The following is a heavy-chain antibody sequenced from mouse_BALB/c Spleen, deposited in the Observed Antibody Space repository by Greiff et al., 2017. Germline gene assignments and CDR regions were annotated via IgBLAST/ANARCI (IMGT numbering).Heavy chain of an antibody. D-gene: IGHD1-2*01. CDR2: INPGSGGT. Sequence: VQLQQSGAELVRPGPSVKVSCKASGYAFTNYLIEWVKQRPGQGLEWIGVINPGSGGTNYNEKFKGKATLTADKTSRTAYMQLSSLTSDDSAVYCCANHYYCFADWGQGTLVTVSA. V-gene: IGHV1-54*01. J-gene: IGHJ3*01. CDR1: GYAFTNYL. CDR3: ANHYYCFAD.